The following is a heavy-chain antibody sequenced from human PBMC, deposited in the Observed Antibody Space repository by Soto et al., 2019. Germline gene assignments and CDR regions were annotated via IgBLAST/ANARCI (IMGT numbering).Heavy chain of an antibody. CDR1: GYSFTSYW. Sequence: GESLKISCKGSGYSFTSYWIGWVRQMPGKGLEWMGIIYPGDSDIRYSPSFQGQVTISADKSISTAYLQWSSLKASDTAMYYCARHGDPSYDSSGYQYYYYGMDVWGQGTTVTVSS. V-gene: IGHV5-51*01. D-gene: IGHD3-22*01. CDR3: ARHGDPSYDSSGYQYYYYGMDV. CDR2: IYPGDSDI. J-gene: IGHJ6*02.